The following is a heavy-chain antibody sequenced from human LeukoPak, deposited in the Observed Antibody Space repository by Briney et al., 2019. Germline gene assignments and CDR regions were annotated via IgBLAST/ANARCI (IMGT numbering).Heavy chain of an antibody. CDR1: GCTCTSYA. CDR3: AAPYSSSSRAFDY. J-gene: IGHJ4*02. V-gene: IGHV1-69*05. CDR2: IIPIFCTA. Sequence: GASVKVSFKSSGCTCTSYAISWVRQAPAQGLEWMGGIIPIFCTANYAQTFKGRVTITTDQSTSTAYMELSSLRSEDTTVYYCAAPYSSSSRAFDYWGQGTLVTAAS. D-gene: IGHD6-6*01.